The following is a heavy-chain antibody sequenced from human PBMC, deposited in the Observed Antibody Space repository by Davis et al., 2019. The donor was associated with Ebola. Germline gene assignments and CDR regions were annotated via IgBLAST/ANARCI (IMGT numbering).Heavy chain of an antibody. CDR1: GFTFSSYS. J-gene: IGHJ6*02. CDR3: ARDSGYYDFWSGYYKNYYYYGMDV. D-gene: IGHD3-3*01. CDR2: ISSSSSYI. V-gene: IGHV3-21*01. Sequence: GESLKISCAASGFTFSSYSMNWVRQAPGKGLEWVSSISSSSSYIYYADSVKGRFTISRDNAKNSLYLQMNSLRAEDTAVYYCARDSGYYDFWSGYYKNYYYYGMDVWGQGTTVTVSS.